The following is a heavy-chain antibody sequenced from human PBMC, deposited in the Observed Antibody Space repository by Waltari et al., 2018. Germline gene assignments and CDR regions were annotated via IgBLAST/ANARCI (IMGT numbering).Heavy chain of an antibody. Sequence: QVQLVESGGGVVQPGRSLRFSCAAHAFTFSAYALPWVRPPPGKGLGWVALIWYDGSNKYYADSVKGRFTISRDNSKNTLFLQMNSLGAEDTAVYYCARGEDITGTILLGDYWGQGTLVTVSS. CDR1: AFTFSAYA. J-gene: IGHJ4*02. D-gene: IGHD1-7*01. V-gene: IGHV3-33*01. CDR3: ARGEDITGTILLGDY. CDR2: IWYDGSNK.